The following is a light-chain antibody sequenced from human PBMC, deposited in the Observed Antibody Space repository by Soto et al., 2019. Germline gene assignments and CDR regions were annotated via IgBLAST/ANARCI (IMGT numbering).Light chain of an antibody. CDR3: QQYGSSPPFT. J-gene: IGKJ3*01. V-gene: IGKV3-20*01. CDR1: QSVSSN. CDR2: GAS. Sequence: EIGLMQSPATLSVSPGERASLSCRASQSVSSNLAWYQQRPGQAPRLLIYGASSRATGIPDRFSGSGSGTDFTPTISRLEPEDFAVYYCQQYGSSPPFTFGPGTKVD.